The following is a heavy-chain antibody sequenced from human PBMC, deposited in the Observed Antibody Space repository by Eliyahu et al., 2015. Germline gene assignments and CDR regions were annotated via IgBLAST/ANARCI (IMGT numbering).Heavy chain of an antibody. Sequence: YYMSWIRQAPGKGLEWVSYISSSSSNTNYADSVKGRFTISRDNAKNSLYLQMNSLRAEDTAVYYCARAAYYCSSGSCYQGGYYYMDVWGKGTTVTVSS. D-gene: IGHD2-2*01. CDR3: ARAAYYCSSGSCYQGGYYYMDV. CDR1: YY. V-gene: IGHV3-11*06. J-gene: IGHJ6*03. CDR2: ISSSSSNT.